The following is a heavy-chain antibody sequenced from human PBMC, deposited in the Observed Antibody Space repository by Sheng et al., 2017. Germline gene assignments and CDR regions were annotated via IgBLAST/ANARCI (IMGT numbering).Heavy chain of an antibody. Sequence: QVQLQESGPGLVKPSETLSLTCAVSGYSISSGYYWGWIRQPPGKGLEWIGSIYHSGSTYYNPSLKSRVTISVDTSKNQFSLKLSSVTAADTAVYYCAREFATYYYDSSGYDRGDVFDYWGQGNPGHRLL. V-gene: IGHV4-38-2*02. D-gene: IGHD3-22*01. CDR1: GYSISSGYY. J-gene: IGHJ4*02. CDR3: AREFATYYYDSSGYDRGDVFDY. CDR2: IYHSGST.